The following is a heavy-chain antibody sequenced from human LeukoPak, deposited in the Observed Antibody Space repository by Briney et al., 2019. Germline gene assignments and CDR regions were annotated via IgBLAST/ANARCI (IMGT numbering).Heavy chain of an antibody. V-gene: IGHV3-66*01. CDR2: IYSGGST. J-gene: IGHJ4*02. Sequence: GSLRLSCAASGFTVSSNYMSWVRQAPGKGLEWVSVIYSGGSTYYADSVKGRFTISRDNSKNTLYLQMNSLRAEDTAVYYCARDLVAGTRVDYWGQGTLVTVSS. CDR1: GFTVSSNY. D-gene: IGHD6-19*01. CDR3: ARDLVAGTRVDY.